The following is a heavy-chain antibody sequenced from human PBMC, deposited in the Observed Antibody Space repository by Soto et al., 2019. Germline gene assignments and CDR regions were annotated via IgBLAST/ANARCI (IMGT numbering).Heavy chain of an antibody. D-gene: IGHD1-26*01. Sequence: QVQLVESGGGVVQPGRSLRLSCAASGFTFSSYGMHWVRQAPGKGLEWVAVISYDGSNKYYADSVEGRFTISRDNSKNTLYLQMNSLRAEDTAVYYCAKDYLEWELLPGWFDPWGQGTLVTVSS. J-gene: IGHJ5*02. V-gene: IGHV3-30*18. CDR3: AKDYLEWELLPGWFDP. CDR1: GFTFSSYG. CDR2: ISYDGSNK.